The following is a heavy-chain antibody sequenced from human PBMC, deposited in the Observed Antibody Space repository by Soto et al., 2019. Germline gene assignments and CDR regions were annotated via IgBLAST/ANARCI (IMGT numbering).Heavy chain of an antibody. J-gene: IGHJ4*02. D-gene: IGHD3-16*01. Sequence: EVQLVESGGGLVQPGGSLRLSCAASGFTVSTKYMSWVRQAPGKGLEWVSVIYSGGSTFYADSVRGRFTISRDNSKNTVNLQMNSPRAEDTAVYYCARAPWAADYWGQGTLVTVSS. CDR3: ARAPWAADY. CDR1: GFTVSTKY. CDR2: IYSGGST. V-gene: IGHV3-66*01.